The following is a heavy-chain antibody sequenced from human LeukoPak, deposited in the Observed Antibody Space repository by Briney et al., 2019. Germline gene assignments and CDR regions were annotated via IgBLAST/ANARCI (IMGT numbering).Heavy chain of an antibody. J-gene: IGHJ5*02. V-gene: IGHV1-2*06. CDR1: GYTFTGYY. CDR2: INPNSGGT. D-gene: IGHD3-3*01. Sequence: ASVKVSCKASGYTFTGYYMHWVRQAPGQGLEWMGRINPNSGGTNYAQKFQGRVTMTRDTSISTAYMELSRLRSDDTAVYYCASQGPHYDCWSVYCNWFDPWGQRTLVTVSS. CDR3: ASQGPHYDCWSVYCNWFDP.